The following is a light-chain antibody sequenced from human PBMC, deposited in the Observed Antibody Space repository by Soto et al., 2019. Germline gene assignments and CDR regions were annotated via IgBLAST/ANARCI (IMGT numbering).Light chain of an antibody. Sequence: EIVLTQSPGTLSLSPGERATLSCRASQSVSSSYLAWYQQNRGQAPRLLIYGASSRATGIPDRFSGSGSGTDFTLTISRLEPDDFATYYCQQYNSLALTFGGGTKVEIK. CDR3: QQYNSLALT. CDR1: QSVSSSY. CDR2: GAS. V-gene: IGKV3-20*01. J-gene: IGKJ4*01.